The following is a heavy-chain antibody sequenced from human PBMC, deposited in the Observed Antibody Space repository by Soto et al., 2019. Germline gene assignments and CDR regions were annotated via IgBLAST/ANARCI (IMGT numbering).Heavy chain of an antibody. V-gene: IGHV1-18*01. CDR1: GYTFTSYG. CDR2: ISAYNGNT. Sequence: ASVKVSCKASGYTFTSYGISWVRQAPGQGLEWMGWISAYNGNTNYAQKLQGRVTMTTDTSTSTAYMELRSLRSDDTAVYYCARSGVELNCGGECYPYGMDVWAHATTVTFSS. J-gene: IGHJ6*02. D-gene: IGHD2-21*01. CDR3: ARSGVELNCGGECYPYGMDV.